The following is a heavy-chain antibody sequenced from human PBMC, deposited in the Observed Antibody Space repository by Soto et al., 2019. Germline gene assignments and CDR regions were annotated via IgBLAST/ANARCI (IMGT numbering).Heavy chain of an antibody. CDR2: IDSSTKYT. Sequence: QVQLVASGGGLVRPGGSLRLSCEASGFTFRDYYMTWFRQAPGKGLEWLSYIDSSTKYTHYADSVKGRFTISRDHAKNSLYLQMNSLRADDTAVYYCAREYYYTMDVWGQGTMVTVSS. V-gene: IGHV3-11*05. CDR3: AREYYYTMDV. CDR1: GFTFRDYY. J-gene: IGHJ6*02.